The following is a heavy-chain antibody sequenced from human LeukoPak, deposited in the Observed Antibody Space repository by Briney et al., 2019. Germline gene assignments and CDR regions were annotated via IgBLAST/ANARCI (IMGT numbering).Heavy chain of an antibody. CDR3: ASPGIADAFDI. V-gene: IGHV4-59*01. Sequence: SEALSLTCTVSGGSISSYYWSWIRQPPGKGLEWIGYIYYSGSTNYNPSLKSRVTISVDTSKNQFSLKLSSVTAADTAVYYCASPGIADAFDIWGQGTMVTVSS. J-gene: IGHJ3*02. D-gene: IGHD6-13*01. CDR1: GGSISSYY. CDR2: IYYSGST.